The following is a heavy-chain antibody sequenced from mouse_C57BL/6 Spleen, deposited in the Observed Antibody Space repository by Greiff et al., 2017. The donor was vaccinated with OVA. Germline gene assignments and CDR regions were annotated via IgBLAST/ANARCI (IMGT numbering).Heavy chain of an antibody. CDR2: ISSGSSTI. CDR3: ARENLYYAMDY. CDR1: GFTFSDYG. V-gene: IGHV5-17*01. J-gene: IGHJ4*01. Sequence: EVQLQESGGGLVKPGGSLKLSCAASGFTFSDYGMHWVRQAPEKGLEWVAYISSGSSTIYYADTVKGRFTISRDNAKNTLFLQMTSLRSEDTAMYYCARENLYYAMDYWGQGTSVTVSS.